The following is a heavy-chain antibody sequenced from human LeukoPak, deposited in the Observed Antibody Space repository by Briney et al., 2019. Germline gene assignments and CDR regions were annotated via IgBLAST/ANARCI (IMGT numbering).Heavy chain of an antibody. D-gene: IGHD3-22*01. CDR2: IYYSGST. V-gene: IGHV4-59*01. Sequence: SETLSLTCTVSGGSISSYYWSWIRQPPGKGLEWIGYIYYSGSTNYNPSLKSRVTISVDTSKNQFSLKLSSVTAADTAVYYCAGPIYYYDSSGYGSFDIWGQGTMVTVSS. CDR1: GGSISSYY. J-gene: IGHJ3*02. CDR3: AGPIYYYDSSGYGSFDI.